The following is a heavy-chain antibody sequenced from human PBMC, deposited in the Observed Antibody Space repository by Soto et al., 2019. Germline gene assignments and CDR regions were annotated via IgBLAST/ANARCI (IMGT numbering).Heavy chain of an antibody. CDR1: GCTFSSYA. V-gene: IGHV1-69*01. Sequence: QVQLVQSGAEVKKPGSSVKVSCTASGCTFSSYAISWVRQAPGQGLEWMGGIIPNPGTANYAQKVQGRVRITTDESTSTTNMELSSLRCEDTAAYYCESSQGSSISFETSYYYYYGRDVWGQGTTFTVSS. CDR2: IIPNPGTA. D-gene: IGHD2-2*01. J-gene: IGHJ6*02. CDR3: ESSQGSSISFETSYYYYYGRDV.